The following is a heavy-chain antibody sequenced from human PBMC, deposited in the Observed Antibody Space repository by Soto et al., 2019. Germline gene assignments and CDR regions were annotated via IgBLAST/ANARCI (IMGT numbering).Heavy chain of an antibody. CDR1: GCTFNNYA. CDR3: AKARTRSYADALDI. Sequence: PGGSLRLSCAASGCTFNNYAMNWVRRAPGKGLEWVSSISASGGSTYYADSVRGRFTISRDNSKSTLYLQTNSLRAEDTAVYYCAKARTRSYADALDIWGQGTLVTVS. J-gene: IGHJ3*02. D-gene: IGHD2-8*01. V-gene: IGHV3-23*01. CDR2: ISASGGST.